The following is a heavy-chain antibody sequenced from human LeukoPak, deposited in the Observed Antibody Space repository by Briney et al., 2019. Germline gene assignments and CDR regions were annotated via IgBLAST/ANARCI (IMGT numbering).Heavy chain of an antibody. CDR2: ISYDGSNK. CDR1: GFTFSSYA. Sequence: QPGRSLRLSCAASGFTFSSYAMPWVRQAPGKGLEWVAVISYDGSNKYYADPVKGRFTISRDNSRNTLYLQMNSLRAEDTAVYYCARDRGGLQFDWFDPWGQGTLVTVSS. J-gene: IGHJ5*02. D-gene: IGHD5-24*01. CDR3: ARDRGGLQFDWFDP. V-gene: IGHV3-30*01.